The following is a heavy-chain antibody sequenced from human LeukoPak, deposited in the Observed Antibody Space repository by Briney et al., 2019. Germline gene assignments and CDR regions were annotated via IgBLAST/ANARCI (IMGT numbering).Heavy chain of an antibody. V-gene: IGHV1-8*03. D-gene: IGHD1-26*01. J-gene: IGHJ3*02. Sequence: ASVKVSCKASGYTFTSYDINWVRQATGHGLEWMGWMNPNSGNTGYAQKFQGRVTITRNTSISTAYMELSSLRSEDTAVYYCARHLSGSYSDAFDIWGQGTMVTVSS. CDR1: GYTFTSYD. CDR2: MNPNSGNT. CDR3: ARHLSGSYSDAFDI.